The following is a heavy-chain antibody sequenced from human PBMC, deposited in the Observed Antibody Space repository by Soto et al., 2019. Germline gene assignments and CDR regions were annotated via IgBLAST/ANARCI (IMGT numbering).Heavy chain of an antibody. V-gene: IGHV3-7*03. CDR3: ARDGGLELLPGDY. D-gene: IGHD1-26*01. Sequence: GGSLRLSCEASGFTFISYWMSWVRQAPGTGLEWVANIKQAGSENNYVESVKARFTISRDNAKNSLYLQMNGLRAEDTAVYCCARDGGLELLPGDYWGQGTLIDVS. CDR1: GFTFISYW. CDR2: IKQAGSEN. J-gene: IGHJ4*02.